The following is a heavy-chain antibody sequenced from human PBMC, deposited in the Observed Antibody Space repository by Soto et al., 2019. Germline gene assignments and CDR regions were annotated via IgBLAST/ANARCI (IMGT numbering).Heavy chain of an antibody. V-gene: IGHV1-46*01. CDR3: ARAPGRFDH. CDR1: GYTFTNYF. Sequence: QVQLVQSGAEVKKPGASVKISCKASGYTFTNYFMDWVRQAPGQGLEWMGTINPSGGSPSYAQKVQGRVTMTSDTSTGTGYRALRSLRSEDTAVYYGARAPGRFDHWCQGTLVTVSS. J-gene: IGHJ4*02. CDR2: INPSGGSP.